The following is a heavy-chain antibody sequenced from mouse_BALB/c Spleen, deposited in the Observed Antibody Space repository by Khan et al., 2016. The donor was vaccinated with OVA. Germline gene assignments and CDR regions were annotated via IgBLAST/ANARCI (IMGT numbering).Heavy chain of an antibody. D-gene: IGHD2-1*01. CDR1: GYAFSSSW. CDR2: IYPGDGDT. J-gene: IGHJ3*01. V-gene: IGHV1-82*01. Sequence: VQLQQSGPELVKPGASVKISCKASGYAFSSSWMNWVKQRPGQGLEWIGRIYPGDGDTNYNGKFKGKATLTADKSSSTAYMQRSSLTSVDSAVYFCARSDGNSWFAYWGQGTLVTVSA. CDR3: ARSDGNSWFAY.